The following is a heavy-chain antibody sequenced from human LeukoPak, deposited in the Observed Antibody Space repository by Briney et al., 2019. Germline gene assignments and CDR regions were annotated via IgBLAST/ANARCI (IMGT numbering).Heavy chain of an antibody. CDR3: AGDTYGADY. CDR2: IFYTGTV. J-gene: IGHJ4*02. D-gene: IGHD3-10*01. Sequence: SETLSLTCTVSGASIGNYYWNWIRQPPGKGLEWIGYIFYTGTVSYNPSLRSRVTISIDTSKKLLSLHLNSVTAADTAVYYCAGDTYGADYWGQGILVTVPS. CDR1: GASIGNYY. V-gene: IGHV4-59*01.